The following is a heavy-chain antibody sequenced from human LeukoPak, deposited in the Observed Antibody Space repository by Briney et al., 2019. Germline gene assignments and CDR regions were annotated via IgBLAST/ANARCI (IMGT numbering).Heavy chain of an antibody. CDR3: ARLAVVVATDAFDI. Sequence: GGSLRLSCAASGFTVSSNYMSWVRQAPGKGLEWVSVIYSGGSTYYADSVKGRFTISRDNSKNTLCLQMNSLRAEDTAVYYCARLAVVVATDAFDIWGQGTMVTVSS. CDR1: GFTVSSNY. D-gene: IGHD2-15*01. J-gene: IGHJ3*02. CDR2: IYSGGST. V-gene: IGHV3-53*01.